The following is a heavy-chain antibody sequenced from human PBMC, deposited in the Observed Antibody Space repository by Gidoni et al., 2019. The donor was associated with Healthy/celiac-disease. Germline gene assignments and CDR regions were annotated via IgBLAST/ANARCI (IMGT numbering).Heavy chain of an antibody. V-gene: IGHV3-9*01. Sequence: EVQLVESGGGLVQPGRSLRLSCAASGFTFDDYAMHWVRQAPGKGLGWVSGISWNSGSIGYADSVKGRFTISRDNAKNSLYLQMNSLRAEDTALYYCAKDTGAYCGGDCYGDYYFDYWGQGTLVTVSS. CDR1: GFTFDDYA. J-gene: IGHJ4*02. D-gene: IGHD2-21*01. CDR2: ISWNSGSI. CDR3: AKDTGAYCGGDCYGDYYFDY.